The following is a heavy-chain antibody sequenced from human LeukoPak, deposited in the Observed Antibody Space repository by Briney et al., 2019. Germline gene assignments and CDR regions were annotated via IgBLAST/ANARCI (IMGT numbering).Heavy chain of an antibody. V-gene: IGHV4-39*07. CDR2: IYYSGST. CDR3: ARPRAAAGWNWFDP. Sequence: SETLSLTCSVSGGSIRSTTYYWGWIRQPPGKGLEWIGSIYYSGSTNYNPSLKSRVTISVDTSKNQFSLKLSSVTAADTAVYYCARPRAAAGWNWFDPWGQGTLVTVSS. CDR1: GGSIRSTTYY. J-gene: IGHJ5*02. D-gene: IGHD6-13*01.